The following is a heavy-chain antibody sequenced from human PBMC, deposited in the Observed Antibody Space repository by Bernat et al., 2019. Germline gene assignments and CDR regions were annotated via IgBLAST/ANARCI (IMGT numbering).Heavy chain of an antibody. D-gene: IGHD3-22*01. V-gene: IGHV3-73*02. Sequence: EVQLVESGGGLVQPGGSLKLSCAASGFTFSGSAMHWVRQASGKGLEWVGRIRSKANTYATAYAASVKGRFTISRDDSKNTLYLQMNSLRAEDTAVYYCAKDNGHFDRSGNYYGYYYFGMDVWGQGTTVTVSS. CDR1: GFTFSGSA. CDR2: IRSKANTYAT. CDR3: AKDNGHFDRSGNYYGYYYFGMDV. J-gene: IGHJ6*02.